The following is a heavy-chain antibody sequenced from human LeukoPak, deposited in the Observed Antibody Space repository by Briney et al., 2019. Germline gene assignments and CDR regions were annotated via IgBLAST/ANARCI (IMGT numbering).Heavy chain of an antibody. J-gene: IGHJ4*02. V-gene: IGHV3-21*01. D-gene: IGHD7-27*01. CDR1: GLTTRSYS. CDR3: ARTMWGFDY. Sequence: GGSLTLSCAAYGLTTRSYSMTSVRQAPGKALEWVSSISSSSSSIYYADSVKGRFTISRDNANNSLFLQMNSQRVEDTAVYYCARTMWGFDYWGQGTLVTVSS. CDR2: ISSSSSSI.